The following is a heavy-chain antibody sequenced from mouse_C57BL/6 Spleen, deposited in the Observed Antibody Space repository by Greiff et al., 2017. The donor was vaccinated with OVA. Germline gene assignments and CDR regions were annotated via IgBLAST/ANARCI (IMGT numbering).Heavy chain of an antibody. CDR3: ARRSDGYYVEVWFAY. V-gene: IGHV1-9*01. D-gene: IGHD2-3*01. J-gene: IGHJ3*01. Sequence: QVQLQQSGAELMKPGASVKLSCKATGYTFTGYWIEWVKQRPGHGLEWIGEILPGSGSTNYNEKFKGKATFTADTSSNTAYMQLSSLTTEDSAIYYCARRSDGYYVEVWFAYWGQGTLVTVSA. CDR1: GYTFTGYW. CDR2: ILPGSGST.